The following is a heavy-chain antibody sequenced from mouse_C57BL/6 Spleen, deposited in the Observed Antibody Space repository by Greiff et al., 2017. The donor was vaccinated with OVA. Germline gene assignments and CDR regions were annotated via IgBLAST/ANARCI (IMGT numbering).Heavy chain of an antibody. CDR1: GYTFTDHT. CDR2: IYPRDGST. V-gene: IGHV1-78*01. CDR3: ARRGVTTFLDWYFDV. D-gene: IGHD2-3*01. J-gene: IGHJ1*03. Sequence: VQLQQSDAELVKPGASVKISCKVSGYTFTDHTIHWMKQRPEQGLEWIGYIYPRDGSTKYNEKVKGKATLTADKSSSTAYMQLNSLTSEDSAVYFGARRGVTTFLDWYFDVWGTGTTVTVSS.